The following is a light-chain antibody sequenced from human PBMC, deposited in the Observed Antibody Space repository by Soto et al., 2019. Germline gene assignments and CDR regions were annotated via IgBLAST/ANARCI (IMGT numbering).Light chain of an antibody. CDR3: SSYTTAFFYV. CDR2: GVT. CDR1: SSDIGAFNY. Sequence: QSVLTQPASVSGSPRQSITISCTGSSSDIGAFNYVAWYQQHPGKAPKLIIHGVTNRPSGVSSRFSGSKSDYTASLTISGLQAEDEADYYCSSYTTAFFYVFGTGTKV. V-gene: IGLV2-14*01. J-gene: IGLJ1*01.